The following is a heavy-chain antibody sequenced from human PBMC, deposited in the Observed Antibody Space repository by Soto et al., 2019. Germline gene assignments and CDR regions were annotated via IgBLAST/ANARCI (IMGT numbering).Heavy chain of an antibody. J-gene: IGHJ4*02. CDR2: MYWNGDK. V-gene: IGHV2-5*01. CDR1: GFSLSTVGVG. D-gene: IGHD3-3*01. Sequence: KESGPALVRPTQTLTLTCTFSGFSLSTVGVGVVWIRQPPGRAPEWLALMYWNGDKRYSPSLRNRLIITTGTSNDQVVLTMTDMDPVDTATYYCGHRSDSYDFWGNDYWGQGTLVTVSS. CDR3: GHRSDSYDFWGNDY.